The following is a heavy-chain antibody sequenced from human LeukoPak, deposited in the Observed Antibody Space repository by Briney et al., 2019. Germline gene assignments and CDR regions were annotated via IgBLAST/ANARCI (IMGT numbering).Heavy chain of an antibody. J-gene: IGHJ4*02. Sequence: VASVKDSCKASGYTFTSYAMNWVRQAPGQGLEWMGWINTNTGNPTYAQGFTGRFVFSLDTSVSTAYLQISSLKAEDTAVFYCARTHSGTYSSLFDYWGQGTLVTVSS. CDR2: INTNTGNP. CDR3: ARTHSGTYSSLFDY. CDR1: GYTFTSYA. V-gene: IGHV7-4-1*02. D-gene: IGHD1-26*01.